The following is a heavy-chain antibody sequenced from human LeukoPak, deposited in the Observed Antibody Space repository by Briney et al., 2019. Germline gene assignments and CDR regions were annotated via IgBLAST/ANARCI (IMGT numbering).Heavy chain of an antibody. J-gene: IGHJ6*03. Sequence: GGSLRLSCAASGFAFSSSWMNWVRQAPGKGLEWVSYISSSSSTIYYADSVKGRFTISRDNAKNSLYLQMNSLRAEDTAVYYCARDMGELLYYYYYYMDVWGKGTTVTVSS. CDR2: ISSSSSTI. CDR3: ARDMGELLYYYYYYMDV. CDR1: GFAFSSSW. D-gene: IGHD1-26*01. V-gene: IGHV3-48*01.